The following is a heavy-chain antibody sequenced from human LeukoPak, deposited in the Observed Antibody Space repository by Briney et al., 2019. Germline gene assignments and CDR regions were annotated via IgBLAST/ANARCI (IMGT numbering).Heavy chain of an antibody. CDR2: ISAYNGNT. CDR1: GYTFTSYG. D-gene: IGHD2-15*01. Sequence: GASVKVSCKGSGYTFTSYGISWVRQAPGQGLEWMGWISAYNGNTNYAQKLQGRVTMTTDTSTSTAYMELRSLRSDDTAVYYCASGVGYCSGGSCFDYWGQGTLVTVSS. V-gene: IGHV1-18*01. CDR3: ASGVGYCSGGSCFDY. J-gene: IGHJ4*02.